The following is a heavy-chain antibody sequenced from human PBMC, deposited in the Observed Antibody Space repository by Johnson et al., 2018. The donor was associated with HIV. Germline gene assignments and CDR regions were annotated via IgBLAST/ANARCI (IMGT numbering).Heavy chain of an antibody. CDR2: ISWNSGSI. CDR1: GFTFDDYA. Sequence: VQLVESGGGLVQPGRSLRLSCAASGFTFDDYAMHWVRQAPGKGLEWVSGISWNSGSIGYADSVKGRFTISRDNSNNTLHLQMNSLRPEDTAVYYCVRAIARRGGTAFDIWGQGTLVTVSS. V-gene: IGHV3-9*01. J-gene: IGHJ3*02. D-gene: IGHD1-26*01. CDR3: VRAIARRGGTAFDI.